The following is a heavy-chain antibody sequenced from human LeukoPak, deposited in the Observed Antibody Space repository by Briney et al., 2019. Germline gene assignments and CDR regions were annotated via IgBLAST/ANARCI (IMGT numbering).Heavy chain of an antibody. J-gene: IGHJ3*02. CDR3: ARHEGDFSGRITIFGVVARGAFDI. CDR1: GGSFGGYY. V-gene: IGHV4-34*01. Sequence: SETLSLTCAVYGGSFGGYYWSWIRQPPGKGLEWIGEINHSGSTNYNPSLKSRVTISVDTSKNQFSLKLSSVTAADTAVYYCARHEGDFSGRITIFGVVARGAFDIWGQGTMVTVSS. CDR2: INHSGST. D-gene: IGHD3-3*01.